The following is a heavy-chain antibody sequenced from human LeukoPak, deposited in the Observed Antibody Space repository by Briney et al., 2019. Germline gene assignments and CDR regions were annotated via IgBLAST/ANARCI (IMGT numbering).Heavy chain of an antibody. V-gene: IGHV4-39*01. D-gene: IGHD6-19*01. CDR1: GGSISSSYCY. Sequence: SETLSLTCTVSGGSISSSYCYWGWIRQPPGKGLEWIGSIYYSGSTYYNPSLKSRVTISVDTSKNQFSLKLRPVTAADTAVYYCARNLYSSGWYVGYWGQGILVTVSS. J-gene: IGHJ4*02. CDR3: ARNLYSSGWYVGY. CDR2: IYYSGST.